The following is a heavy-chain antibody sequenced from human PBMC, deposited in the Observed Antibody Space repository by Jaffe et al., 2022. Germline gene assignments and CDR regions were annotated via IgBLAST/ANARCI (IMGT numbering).Heavy chain of an antibody. CDR1: GGSISSSSYY. D-gene: IGHD2-15*01. Sequence: QLQLQESGPGLVKPSETLSLTCTVSGGSISSSSYYWGWIRQPPGKGLEWIGSIYYSGSTYYNPSLKSRVTISVDTSKNQFSLKLSSVTAADTAVYYCARGGYCSGGSCRFDAFDIWGQGTMVTVSS. V-gene: IGHV4-39*01. J-gene: IGHJ3*02. CDR2: IYYSGST. CDR3: ARGGYCSGGSCRFDAFDI.